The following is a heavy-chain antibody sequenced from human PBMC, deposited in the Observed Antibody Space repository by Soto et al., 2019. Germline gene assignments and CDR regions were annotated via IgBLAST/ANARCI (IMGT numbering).Heavy chain of an antibody. CDR3: ARGTLGATNSMDV. J-gene: IGHJ6*02. CDR1: GYSFTSYW. CDR2: IIPIFGTA. Sequence: PGESLKISCEGSGYSFTSYWITWVRQMPGKGLEWMGGIIPIFGTANYAQKFQGRVTITADESTSTAYMELSSLRSEDTAVYYCARGTLGATNSMDVWGQGTTVTVSS. V-gene: IGHV1-69*01. D-gene: IGHD1-26*01.